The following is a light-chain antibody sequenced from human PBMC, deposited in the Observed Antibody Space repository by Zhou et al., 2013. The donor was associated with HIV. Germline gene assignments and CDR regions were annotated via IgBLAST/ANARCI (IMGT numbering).Light chain of an antibody. CDR1: QTVNNW. CDR3: QQYDTFWT. Sequence: DIQMTQSPSALSASVGDRVTITCRASQTVNNWLAWYQQKPGKTPKLLIYKVSNLESGVPSRFSGSGSGAHFTLTISSLQPDDFATYYCQQYDTFWTFGQGTEGGN. J-gene: IGKJ1*01. CDR2: KVS. V-gene: IGKV1-5*03.